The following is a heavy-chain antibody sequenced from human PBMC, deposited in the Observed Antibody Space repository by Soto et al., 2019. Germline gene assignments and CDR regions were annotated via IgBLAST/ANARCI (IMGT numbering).Heavy chain of an antibody. V-gene: IGHV4-31*03. CDR1: GGSISSGGYY. D-gene: IGHD3-10*01. Sequence: QVQLQESGPGLVKPSQTLFLTCTVSGGSISSGGYYWSWTRQHPGKGLEGIGYIYYSGTTYYNPSLKSRVTVSADTSKNQFSLKLSSVTAADTAVYYCARDANSYASGSDGMDVWGQGTTVTVSS. J-gene: IGHJ6*02. CDR3: ARDANSYASGSDGMDV. CDR2: IYYSGTT.